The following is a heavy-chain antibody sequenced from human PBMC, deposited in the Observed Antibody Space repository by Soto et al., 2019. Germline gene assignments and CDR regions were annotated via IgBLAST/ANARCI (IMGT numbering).Heavy chain of an antibody. J-gene: IGHJ6*02. CDR3: AADPFDPAAVYYYYGMDV. V-gene: IGHV1-58*01. D-gene: IGHD6-13*01. CDR1: GFTFTSSA. CDR2: IVVGSGNT. Sequence: GASVKVSCKASGFTFTSSAVQWVRQARGQRLEWIGWIVVGSGNTNYAQKFQERVTITRDMSTSTAYMELSSLRSEDTAVYYCAADPFDPAAVYYYYGMDVWGQGTTVTVSS.